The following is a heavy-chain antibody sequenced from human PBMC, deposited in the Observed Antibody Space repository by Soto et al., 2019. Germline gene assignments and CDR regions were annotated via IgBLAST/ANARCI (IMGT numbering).Heavy chain of an antibody. D-gene: IGHD4-4*01. J-gene: IGHJ4*02. V-gene: IGHV3-73*01. Sequence: GGSLRLSCAASGFTFSGSAMHWVRQASGKGLEWVGHIRSKANRYATTYAESVKGRFTISRDESKSTAYLQLNSLKTEDTAVYYCARLDLSDNLNDYTIGQWGQGTLVTVSS. CDR1: GFTFSGSA. CDR3: ARLDLSDNLNDYTIGQ. CDR2: IRSKANRYAT.